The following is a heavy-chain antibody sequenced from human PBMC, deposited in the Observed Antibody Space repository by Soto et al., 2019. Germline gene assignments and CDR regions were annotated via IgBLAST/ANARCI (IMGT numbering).Heavy chain of an antibody. J-gene: IGHJ3*01. CDR3: VKDPGQRLYRAFDL. CDR1: GFTFSGFD. V-gene: IGHV3-23*01. CDR2: IIGKGDDT. D-gene: IGHD6-25*01. Sequence: EVQLLESGGGLVQPGGSLRLSCAASGFTFSGFDMNWVRQTAGKGLEWVSTIIGKGDDTYYADSVKGRFTISRDISKNTLYLQMNSLRVEDTAIYYCVKDPGQRLYRAFDLWGQGTVVTVSP.